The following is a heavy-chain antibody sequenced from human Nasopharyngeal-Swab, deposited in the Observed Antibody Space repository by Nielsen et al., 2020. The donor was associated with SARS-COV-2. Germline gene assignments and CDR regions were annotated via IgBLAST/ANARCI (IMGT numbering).Heavy chain of an antibody. V-gene: IGHV4-4*02. Sequence: VRQAPGKGLEWIGEIYHNGSTNYNPSLKSRVTISVDTSKNQFSLKLSSVTAADTAVYYCARVAVVTPYYYYYMDVWGKGTTVTVSS. D-gene: IGHD4-23*01. CDR2: IYHNGST. J-gene: IGHJ6*03. CDR3: ARVAVVTPYYYYYMDV.